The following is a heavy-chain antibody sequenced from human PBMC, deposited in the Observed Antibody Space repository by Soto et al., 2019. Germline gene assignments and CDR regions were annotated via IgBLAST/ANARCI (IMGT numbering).Heavy chain of an antibody. CDR2: IYYSGST. J-gene: IGHJ5*02. Sequence: SETLSLTCTVSGGSISSYYWSWIRQPPEKGLEWIGYIYYSGSTNYNPSLKSRVTISVDTSKNQFSLKLSSVTAADTAVYYCARDHMLRGYSYGLAPNWFDPLGQGTLVTVS. CDR3: ARDHMLRGYSYGLAPNWFDP. CDR1: GGSISSYY. V-gene: IGHV4-59*01. D-gene: IGHD5-18*01.